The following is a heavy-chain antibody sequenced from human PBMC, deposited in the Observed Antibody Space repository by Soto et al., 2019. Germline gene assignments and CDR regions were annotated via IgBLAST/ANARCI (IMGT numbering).Heavy chain of an antibody. D-gene: IGHD1-1*01. CDR1: GGSISSGGYS. CDR2: IYHRGST. V-gene: IGHV4-30-2*01. J-gene: IGHJ5*02. CDR3: ARDQLEGNWFDP. Sequence: QLQLQESGSGLVRPSQTLSLTCAVSGGSISSGGYSWNWIRQPPGKGLEWIGYIYHRGSTLYNPSLTSRVTISVDTSKNQFSLKLTSVTAADTAVYYCARDQLEGNWFDPWGQGTLVTVSS.